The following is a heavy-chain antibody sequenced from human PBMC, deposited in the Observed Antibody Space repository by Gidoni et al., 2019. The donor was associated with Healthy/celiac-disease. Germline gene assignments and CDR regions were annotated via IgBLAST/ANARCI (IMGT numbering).Heavy chain of an antibody. CDR3: ARDGAEYSGYNETYYYYGMDV. CDR2: INPTSGGP. Sequence: QVQLVQSGAEVKKPGASVKVSCKASGYTFTGYYMHWVRQAPGQGLEWMGWINPTSGGPNYAQKFQGRVPIPRDTSISTASMELSSLRSDAPAVYSWARDGAEYSGYNETYYYYGMDVWGQGTTVTASS. J-gene: IGHJ6*02. V-gene: IGHV1-2*02. D-gene: IGHD5-12*01. CDR1: GYTFTGYY.